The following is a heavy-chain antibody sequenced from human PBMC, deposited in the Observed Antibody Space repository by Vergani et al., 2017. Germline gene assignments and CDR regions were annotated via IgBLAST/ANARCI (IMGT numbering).Heavy chain of an antibody. CDR3: ARDLRLLYNRFDP. V-gene: IGHV3-33*01. Sequence: QVQLVESGGGVVQPGRSLRLSCAASGCTFNQYGMHWVRQAPGKGLEWVAVTWYDGNNKQYADSVKGRFTIPRDNSKSTMYLQMNSLRDEDTGVYYCARDLRLLYNRFDPWGQGTLVTVSS. J-gene: IGHJ5*02. CDR1: GCTFNQYG. CDR2: TWYDGNNK. D-gene: IGHD1-14*01.